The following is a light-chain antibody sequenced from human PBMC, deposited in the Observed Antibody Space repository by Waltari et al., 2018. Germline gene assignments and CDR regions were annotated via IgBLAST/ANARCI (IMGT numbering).Light chain of an antibody. CDR3: SSYTGRGTVI. CDR1: NSDIGSSTY. V-gene: IGLV2-14*01. J-gene: IGLJ2*01. Sequence: QSVLTQPAPVSGSPGQPITLPCTGTNSDIGSSTYVSWYQQYPGNAPKLIIYDLTERPSGVSTRFSGSKSGNTASLTISGLQADDEADYFCSSYTGRGTVIFGRGTMVTVL. CDR2: DLT.